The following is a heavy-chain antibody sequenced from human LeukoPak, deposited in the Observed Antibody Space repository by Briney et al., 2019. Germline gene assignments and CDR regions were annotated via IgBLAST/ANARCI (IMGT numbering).Heavy chain of an antibody. V-gene: IGHV4-38-2*01. CDR3: ARVGYRDPIDY. CDR1: GYSISSGYY. CDR2: IYHSGST. D-gene: IGHD4-17*01. J-gene: IGHJ4*02. Sequence: SETLSLTCAVSGYSISSGYYWGWIRQPPGKGLEWIGSIYHSGSTYYNPSLKSRVTISVDTSKNQFSLKLSSVTAADTAVYYCARVGYRDPIDYWGQGTLVTVSS.